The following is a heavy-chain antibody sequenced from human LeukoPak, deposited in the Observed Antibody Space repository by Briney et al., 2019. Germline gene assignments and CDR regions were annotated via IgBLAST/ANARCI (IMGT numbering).Heavy chain of an antibody. CDR1: GFTFSSYS. V-gene: IGHV3-48*01. J-gene: IGHJ4*02. D-gene: IGHD3-3*01. CDR2: ISSSSSTI. Sequence: GGSLRLSRAASGFTFSSYSMNWVRQAPGKGLEWVSYISSSSSTIYYADSVKGRFTISRDNAKNSLYLQMNSLRAEDTAVYYCARDDFWSGYYTPDYWGQGTLVTVSS. CDR3: ARDDFWSGYYTPDY.